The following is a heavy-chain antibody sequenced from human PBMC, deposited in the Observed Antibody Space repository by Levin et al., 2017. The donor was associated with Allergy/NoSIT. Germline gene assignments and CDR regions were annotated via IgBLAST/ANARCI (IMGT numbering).Heavy chain of an antibody. Sequence: AGEPLKISCTASGFTFGNYAMSWVRQAPGKGLEWVSFIRNKEYGEKTEYAASVRGRFTISRDDSKSIVYLQMNSLTTDDTAVYYCTRGYSGYYAEYFYYWGQGTLVTVSS. CDR1: GFTFGNYA. CDR2: IRNKEYGEKT. D-gene: IGHD5-12*01. V-gene: IGHV3-49*04. J-gene: IGHJ1*01. CDR3: TRGYSGYYAEYFYY.